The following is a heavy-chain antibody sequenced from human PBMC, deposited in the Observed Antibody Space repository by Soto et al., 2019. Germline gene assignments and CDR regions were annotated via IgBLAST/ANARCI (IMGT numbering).Heavy chain of an antibody. V-gene: IGHV3-7*01. J-gene: IGHJ4*02. CDR3: VTDLNWQGH. CDR1: GLSFSSVW. Sequence: EGSLRLSCVVSGLSFSSVWMTWVRQAPGKGLECVANIKYDGSEEYYVDSVKGRFTISRDNAKNSLYLQMNSLRDEDSAVYYCVTDLNWQGHWGQGTLVTVSS. CDR2: IKYDGSEE.